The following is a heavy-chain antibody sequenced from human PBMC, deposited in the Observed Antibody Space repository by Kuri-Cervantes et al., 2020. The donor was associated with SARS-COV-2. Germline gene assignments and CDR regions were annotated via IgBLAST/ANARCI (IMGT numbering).Heavy chain of an antibody. D-gene: IGHD3-22*01. CDR2: FDPQSDEK. J-gene: IGHJ4*01. CDR3: ATESIAEIVIYAFYF. CDR1: AHTPTELP. Sequence: AAVQVSCKASAHTPTELPMHWVRQGPGKGLEWLESFDPQSDEKIYARKFEGRVTMTEDTSTDAAYLELSSLRSEDTAVYYCATESIAEIVIYAFYFWGQGTLVTVSS. V-gene: IGHV1-24*01.